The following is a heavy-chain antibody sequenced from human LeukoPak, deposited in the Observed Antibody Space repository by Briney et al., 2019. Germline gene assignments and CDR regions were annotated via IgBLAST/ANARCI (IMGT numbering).Heavy chain of an antibody. J-gene: IGHJ4*02. V-gene: IGHV1-69*04. Sequence: GASVKVSCKASGGTFSSYTISWVRQAPGQGLEWMGRIIPILGIANNAQKFQGRVTITADKSTSTAYMELSSLRSEDTAVYYCAREGGSYFFDYWGQGTLVTVSS. CDR2: IIPILGIA. CDR1: GGTFSSYT. D-gene: IGHD1-26*01. CDR3: AREGGSYFFDY.